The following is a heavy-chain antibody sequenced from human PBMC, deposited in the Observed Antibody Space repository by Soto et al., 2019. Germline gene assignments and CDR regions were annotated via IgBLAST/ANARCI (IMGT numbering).Heavy chain of an antibody. V-gene: IGHV4-39*01. CDR2: IYYSGST. J-gene: IGHJ6*03. CDR1: GDSISTSSYY. D-gene: IGHD3-10*01. CDR3: ARHFLIRVNMARGLIRVPDYMDV. Sequence: SETLSLTCTVSGDSISTSSYYWGWIRQPPGKGLEWIGSIYYSGSTYYNPSLKSRVTISVDTSKNQFSLKLSSVTAADTAVYYCARHFLIRVNMARGLIRVPDYMDVWGKGTTVTVSS.